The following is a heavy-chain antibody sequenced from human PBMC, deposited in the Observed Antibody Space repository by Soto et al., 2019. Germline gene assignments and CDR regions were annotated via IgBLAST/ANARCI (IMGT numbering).Heavy chain of an antibody. CDR1: GYTFTYRY. CDR2: ITPFNGDT. CDR3: AAGMQCEVPGGGFYP. V-gene: IGHV1-45*02. J-gene: IGHJ5*02. Sequence: QMQLVQSGAEVKKTGSSVKVSCKASGYTFTYRYLHWVRQAPGQALEWMGWITPFNGDTNYAQKFQDGVTITRYLSMGTAYMVLRSPRSQDTGMYYCAAGMQCEVPGGGFYPWGQGTLVTVSS. D-gene: IGHD6-19*01.